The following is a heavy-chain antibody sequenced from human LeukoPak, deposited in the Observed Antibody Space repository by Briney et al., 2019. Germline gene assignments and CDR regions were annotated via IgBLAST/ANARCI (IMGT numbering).Heavy chain of an antibody. V-gene: IGHV1-69*08. CDR3: ARGTSMRGDDYYGMDV. CDR1: GGTFSSYT. J-gene: IGHJ6*02. Sequence: ASVKVSCKASGGTFSSYTFNWVRQAPGQGPEWMGRIIPILNTTNYAQKFQGRVTIIADRSTNTAYMELSSLRSEDTAVYYCARGTSMRGDDYYGMDVWGQGTTITVSS. CDR2: IIPILNTT. D-gene: IGHD3-10*01.